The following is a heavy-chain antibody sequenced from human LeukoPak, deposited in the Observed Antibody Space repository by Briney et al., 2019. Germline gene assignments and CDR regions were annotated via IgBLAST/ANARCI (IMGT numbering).Heavy chain of an antibody. CDR3: ARQRQNYYGSGSYLFRGWFDP. CDR1: GDSISNSY. J-gene: IGHJ5*02. Sequence: PSETLSLTCTVSGDSISNSYWSRIRQPPGKGLEWIGYMYYSGSTNYNPSLKSRVTTSMDTSENQFSLKLTSVTAADTAVYYCARQRQNYYGSGSYLFRGWFDPWGQGTLVTVSS. D-gene: IGHD3-10*01. V-gene: IGHV4-59*08. CDR2: MYYSGST.